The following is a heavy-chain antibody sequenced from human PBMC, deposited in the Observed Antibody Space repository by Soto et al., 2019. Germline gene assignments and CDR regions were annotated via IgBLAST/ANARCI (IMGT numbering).Heavy chain of an antibody. J-gene: IGHJ4*02. Sequence: SVKVSCKASGGTFSSYAISWVRQAPGQGLEWMGGIIPIFGTANYAQKFQGRVTITADESTSTAYMELSSLRSEDTAVYYCARAAGDYYDSNGYLLDYWGQGTLVTVSS. D-gene: IGHD3-22*01. CDR2: IIPIFGTA. V-gene: IGHV1-69*13. CDR3: ARAAGDYYDSNGYLLDY. CDR1: GGTFSSYA.